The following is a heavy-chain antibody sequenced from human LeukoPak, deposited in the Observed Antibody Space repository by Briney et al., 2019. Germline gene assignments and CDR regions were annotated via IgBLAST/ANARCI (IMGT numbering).Heavy chain of an antibody. D-gene: IGHD3-3*01. CDR3: ARPTYDFWSGSFDAFDI. CDR2: IKQDGSEK. V-gene: IGHV3-7*01. J-gene: IGHJ3*02. Sequence: GGSLRLSCAASGLSFSSYWMSWVRQAPGKGLEWVANIKQDGSEKYYVDSVKGRFTISRDNSKNTLYLQMNSLRAEDTAVYYCARPTYDFWSGSFDAFDIWGQGTMVTVSS. CDR1: GLSFSSYW.